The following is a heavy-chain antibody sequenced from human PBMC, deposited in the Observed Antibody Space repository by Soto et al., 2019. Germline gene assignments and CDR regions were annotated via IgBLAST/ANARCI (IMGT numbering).Heavy chain of an antibody. J-gene: IGHJ3*02. CDR3: AHPRGYGVFDAYDI. CDR2: ISASGEST. V-gene: IGHV3-23*01. D-gene: IGHD4-17*01. Sequence: GGSLRLSCAASGFTFSTYAMSWVRQAPGKGMEWVSAISASGESTYSADSVKGRFTISRDNSMNALYLQMSSLRIEDTAVYYCAHPRGYGVFDAYDIWGQGTMVTVSS. CDR1: GFTFSTYA.